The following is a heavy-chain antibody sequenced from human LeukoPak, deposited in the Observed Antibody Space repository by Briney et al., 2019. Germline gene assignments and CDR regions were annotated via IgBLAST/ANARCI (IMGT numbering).Heavy chain of an antibody. CDR3: AKHYMGSSYNHGLDC. J-gene: IGHJ4*02. V-gene: IGHV4-39*01. D-gene: IGHD3-10*01. CDR2: IYYSGTT. CDR1: GGSISSDNYY. Sequence: SETLSLTCTVSGGSISSDNYYWGWIRQPPGQGLEWIGSIYYSGTTYYNPSLKSRVTISVDTYKNQFSLKLSSVTAADTALYYCAKHYMGSSYNHGLDCWGQGTLVSVSS.